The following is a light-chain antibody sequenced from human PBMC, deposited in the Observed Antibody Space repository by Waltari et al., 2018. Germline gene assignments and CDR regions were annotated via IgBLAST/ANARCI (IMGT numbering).Light chain of an antibody. Sequence: DIQMTQSPSSLSASVGDRVTITCRASQSIRSYLNWYQQKPGKAPKLLIYDASNLQSGVPSRFSGSGSGTDFTLTISSLQAEDVAVYYCQQRSSLLPVTFGGGTKVEIK. CDR1: QSIRSY. CDR2: DAS. CDR3: QQRSSLLPVT. J-gene: IGKJ4*01. V-gene: IGKV1-39*01.